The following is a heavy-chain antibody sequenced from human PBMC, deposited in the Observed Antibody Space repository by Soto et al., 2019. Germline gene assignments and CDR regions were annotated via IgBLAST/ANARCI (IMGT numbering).Heavy chain of an antibody. J-gene: IGHJ6*02. Sequence: GGSLRLSCAASGFTFSSYGMHWVRQAPGKGLEWVAVIWYDGSNKYYADSVKGRFTISRDNSKNTLYLQMNSLRAEDTAVYYCARDLGTYGSGSYAFDYYGMDVWGQGTTVTVSS. CDR1: GFTFSSYG. CDR3: ARDLGTYGSGSYAFDYYGMDV. V-gene: IGHV3-33*01. D-gene: IGHD3-10*01. CDR2: IWYDGSNK.